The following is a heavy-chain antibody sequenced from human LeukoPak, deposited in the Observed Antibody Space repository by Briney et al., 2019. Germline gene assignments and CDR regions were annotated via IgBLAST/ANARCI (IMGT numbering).Heavy chain of an antibody. V-gene: IGHV3-15*01. CDR3: TTDDSRTYYDILTGYYPTDY. CDR2: IKSKTDGGTT. Sequence: GGSLRLSCAASGFTFSNAWMSWVRQAPGKGLEWAGRIKSKTDGGTTDYAAPVKGRFTISRDDSKNTLYLQMNSLKTEDTAVYYCTTDDSRTYYDILTGYYPTDYWGQGTLVTVSS. CDR1: GFTFSNAW. D-gene: IGHD3-9*01. J-gene: IGHJ4*02.